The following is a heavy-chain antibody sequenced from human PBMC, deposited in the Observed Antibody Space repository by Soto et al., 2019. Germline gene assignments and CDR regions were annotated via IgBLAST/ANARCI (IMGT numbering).Heavy chain of an antibody. V-gene: IGHV1-18*01. CDR2: ISAYNGNT. D-gene: IGHD2-21*02. CDR3: ARDESGAYCGGDCYYYYYYGMDV. CDR1: GYTFTSYG. Sequence: QVQLVQSGAEVKKPGASVKVSCKASGYTFTSYGISWVRQAPGQGLERMGWISAYNGNTNYAQKLQGRVTMTTDTSTSTAYMELRSLRSDDTAVYYCARDESGAYCGGDCYYYYYYGMDVWGQGTTVTVSS. J-gene: IGHJ6*02.